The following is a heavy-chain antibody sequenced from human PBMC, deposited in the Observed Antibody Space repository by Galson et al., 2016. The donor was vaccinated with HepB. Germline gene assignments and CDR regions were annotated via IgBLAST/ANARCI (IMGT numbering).Heavy chain of an antibody. CDR1: GSTVGTNY. CDR2: IYVDGST. J-gene: IGHJ6*03. CDR3: VRDLRFPLYMAV. V-gene: IGHV3-53*01. Sequence: SLRLSCAASGSTVGTNYMIWVRQAPGKGLEWVSVIYVDGSTYYADSVRGRFTISRDNSKNTLYLQMNSLRAEDTAVYYCVRDLRFPLYMAVWGKGTTVIVSS. D-gene: IGHD3-3*01.